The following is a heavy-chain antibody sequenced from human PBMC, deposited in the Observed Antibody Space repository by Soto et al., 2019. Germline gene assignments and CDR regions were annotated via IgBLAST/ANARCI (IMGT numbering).Heavy chain of an antibody. D-gene: IGHD6-6*01. V-gene: IGHV4-34*01. CDR3: ARHSIAARRKYYFDY. CDR1: GGSFSGYY. J-gene: IGHJ4*02. CDR2: INHSGST. Sequence: TSETLSLTCAVYGGSFSGYYWSWIRQPPGKGLEWIGEINHSGSTNYNPSLKSRVTISVDTSKNQFSLKLSSVTAADTAVYYCARHSIAARRKYYFDYWGQGTLVTVSS.